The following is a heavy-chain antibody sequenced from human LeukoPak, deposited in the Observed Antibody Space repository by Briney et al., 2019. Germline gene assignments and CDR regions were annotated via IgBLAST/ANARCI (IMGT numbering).Heavy chain of an antibody. V-gene: IGHV3-7*01. CDR1: GFTFTHYW. CDR3: VSTSGP. CDR2: IKQDGSLE. J-gene: IGHJ5*02. Sequence: GGSLRLSCEASGFTFTHYWMRWVRQPPGKGLEWLANIKQDGSLEFYEDSVKGRFTASIDSVKNSLYLHMTRLRVEDTAVYYCVSTSGPWGQGTPVTVSP.